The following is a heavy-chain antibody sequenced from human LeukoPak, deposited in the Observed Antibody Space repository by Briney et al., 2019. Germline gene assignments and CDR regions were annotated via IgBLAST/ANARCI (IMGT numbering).Heavy chain of an antibody. CDR2: IDSGGST. D-gene: IGHD4-23*01. CDR3: ARDYGGSSPFDY. J-gene: IGHJ4*02. CDR1: GFTVSSNY. Sequence: GGSLRLSCAASGFTVSSNYMNWVRQAPGKGLEWVSVIDSGGSTYYADSVKGRFTISRDKSKNTLYLQMNSLRAEDTAVYYCARDYGGSSPFDYWGQGTLVTVSS. V-gene: IGHV3-66*01.